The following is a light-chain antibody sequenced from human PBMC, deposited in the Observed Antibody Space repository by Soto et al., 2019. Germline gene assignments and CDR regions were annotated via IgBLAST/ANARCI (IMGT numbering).Light chain of an antibody. Sequence: DIQLTQSPSFLSASVGDRVTITCRASQGISSYLAWYQQRPGKAPKLLMYGASTLQSGVPSRFSGSASGTTFTLTINNLQPEDFATYYCQQLNNFTRTFGQGTKVE. CDR2: GAS. J-gene: IGKJ1*01. V-gene: IGKV1-9*01. CDR1: QGISSY. CDR3: QQLNNFTRT.